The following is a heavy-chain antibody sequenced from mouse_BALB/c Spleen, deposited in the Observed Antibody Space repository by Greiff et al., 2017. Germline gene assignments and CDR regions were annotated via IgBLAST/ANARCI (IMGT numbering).Heavy chain of an antibody. CDR1: GYTFTSYW. J-gene: IGHJ3*01. CDR2: IDPSDSYT. CDR3: AREVAY. Sequence: QVQLKQPGAELVKPGASVKLSCKASGYTFTSYWMHWVKQRPGQGLEWIGEIDPSDSYTNYNQKFKGKATLTVDKSSSTAYMQLSSLTSEDSAVYYCAREVAYWGQGTLVTVSA. V-gene: IGHV1-69*02.